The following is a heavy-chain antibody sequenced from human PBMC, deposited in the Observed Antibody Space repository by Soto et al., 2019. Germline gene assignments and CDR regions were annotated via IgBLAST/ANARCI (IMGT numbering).Heavy chain of an antibody. CDR1: GGSFSGYY. CDR3: ARGGVHYDYVWGSYRYKPYFDY. Sequence: SETLSLTCAVHGGSFSGYYWSWIRQPPGKGLEWIGEINHSGSTNYNPSLKSRVTISVDTSKNQFSLKLSSVTAADTAVYYCARGGVHYDYVWGSYRYKPYFDYWGQGTLVTVSS. CDR2: INHSGST. D-gene: IGHD3-16*02. V-gene: IGHV4-34*01. J-gene: IGHJ4*02.